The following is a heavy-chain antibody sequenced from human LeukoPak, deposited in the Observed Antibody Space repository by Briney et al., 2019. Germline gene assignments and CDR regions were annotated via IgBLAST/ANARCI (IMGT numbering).Heavy chain of an antibody. J-gene: IGHJ4*02. V-gene: IGHV3-7*01. D-gene: IGHD3-10*01. CDR2: IKQDGSEK. Sequence: PGGSLRLSCAASGFTFSSYGMHWVRQAPGKGLEWVANIKQDGSEKYYVDSVKGRFTISRDNAKNSLYLQMNSLRAEDTAVYYCARHNQLWFGELLPLYFDYWGQGTLVTVSS. CDR1: GFTFSSYG. CDR3: ARHNQLWFGELLPLYFDY.